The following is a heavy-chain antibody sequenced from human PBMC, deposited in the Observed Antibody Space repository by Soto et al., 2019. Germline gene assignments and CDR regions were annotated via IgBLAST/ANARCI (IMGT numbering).Heavy chain of an antibody. J-gene: IGHJ4*02. CDR1: GVSISSYY. CDR2: IYYSGST. CDR3: ARRWGRSFDY. Sequence: SETLSLTCAVSGVSISSYYWSWIRQPPGKGLEWIGYIYYSGSTNYNPSLKSRVTISVDTSKNQFSLKLSSVTAADTAVYYCARRWGRSFDYWGQGTLVTVSS. V-gene: IGHV4-59*08. D-gene: IGHD2-15*01.